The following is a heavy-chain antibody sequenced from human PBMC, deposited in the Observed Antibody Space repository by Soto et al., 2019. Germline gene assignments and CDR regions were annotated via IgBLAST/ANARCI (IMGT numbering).Heavy chain of an antibody. J-gene: IGHJ6*03. CDR2: ISGSGGST. Sequence: GGSLRLSCAASGFTVSSNYMSWVRQAPGKGLEWVSAISGSGGSTYYADSVKGRFTISRDNSKNTLYLQMNSLRAEDTAVYYCAKGSDSSSWYYYYMDVWGKGTTVTVSS. D-gene: IGHD6-13*01. V-gene: IGHV3-23*01. CDR3: AKGSDSSSWYYYYMDV. CDR1: GFTVSSNY.